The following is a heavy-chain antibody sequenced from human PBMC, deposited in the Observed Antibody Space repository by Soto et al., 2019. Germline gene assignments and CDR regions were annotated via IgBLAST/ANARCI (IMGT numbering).Heavy chain of an antibody. Sequence: LSLTCTVSGGTIRSSNYYWAWIRQPPGKGLEWIGSIDYSGSTYYNPSLKSRVTISVDTSKNHFSLKLGSVTAADTALYYCSRRAPEGFDPWGQGTLVTVSS. J-gene: IGHJ5*02. CDR2: IDYSGST. CDR3: SRRAPEGFDP. CDR1: GGTIRSSNYY. V-gene: IGHV4-39*02.